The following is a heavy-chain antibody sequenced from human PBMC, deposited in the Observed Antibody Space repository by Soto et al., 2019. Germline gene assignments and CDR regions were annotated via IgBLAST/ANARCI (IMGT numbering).Heavy chain of an antibody. J-gene: IGHJ5*02. D-gene: IGHD2-2*01. CDR3: ARVVRGCSSPSCRGRNWCDP. V-gene: IGHV4-30-4*01. CDR1: GGSISRGDYS. CDR2: MFYVGAT. Sequence: QVQLQESGPGLVEPSQTLSLTCSVSGGSISRGDYSWSWIRQPPGQGLEWIGSMFYVGATYYNPSLKSRVTISVDTSKNQCSLKLSSGTAADTAVYHCARVVRGCSSPSCRGRNWCDPWGQGTLVTVTS.